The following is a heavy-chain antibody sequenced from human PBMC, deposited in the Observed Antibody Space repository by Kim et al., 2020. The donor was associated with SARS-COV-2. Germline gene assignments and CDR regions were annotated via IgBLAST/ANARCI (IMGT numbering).Heavy chain of an antibody. CDR1: GYTFTSYY. CDR2: INPSGGST. CDR3: ARDWSSSGWDGSTFDY. J-gene: IGHJ4*02. Sequence: ASVKVSCKASGYTFTSYYMHWVRQALGQGLEWMGIINPSGGSTSYAQKFQGNVTMTRDTSTSTVYMELGSLRSEDTAVYYCARDWSSSGWDGSTFDYWGQGTLVTVSS. V-gene: IGHV1-46*01. D-gene: IGHD6-19*01.